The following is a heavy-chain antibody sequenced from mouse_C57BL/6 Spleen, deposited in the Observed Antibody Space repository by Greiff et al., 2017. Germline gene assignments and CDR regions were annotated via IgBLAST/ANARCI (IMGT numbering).Heavy chain of an antibody. D-gene: IGHD2-3*01. J-gene: IGHJ2*01. CDR1: GYTFTSYW. CDR3: ARWRGLLENFDY. CDR2: NNPSNGGT. V-gene: IGHV1-53*01. Sequence: QVHVKQPGPELVKPGASVKLSCKASGYTFTSYWMHWVKQRPGQGLEWIGNNNPSNGGTNYNGKFKSKATLTVDKSSSTAYMQLSSLTSEDSAVYYCARWRGLLENFDYWGQGTTLTVSS.